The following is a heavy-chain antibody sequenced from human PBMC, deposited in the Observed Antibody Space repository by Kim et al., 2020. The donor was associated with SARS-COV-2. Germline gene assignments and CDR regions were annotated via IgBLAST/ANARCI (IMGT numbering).Heavy chain of an antibody. Sequence: LKSPVTISVATSKNQFSLKLSSVTAADTAVYYCARNGYYDSSGYYQVDYWGQGTLVTVSS. V-gene: IGHV4-34*01. J-gene: IGHJ4*02. CDR3: ARNGYYDSSGYYQVDY. D-gene: IGHD3-22*01.